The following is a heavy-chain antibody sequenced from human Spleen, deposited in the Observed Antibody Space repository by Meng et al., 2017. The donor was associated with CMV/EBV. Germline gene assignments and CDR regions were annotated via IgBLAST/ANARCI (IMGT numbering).Heavy chain of an antibody. D-gene: IGHD5-18*01. Sequence: GGSLRLSCAASGFTFSSYSMHCVRQAPGKGLEWVAVISYDGSNKYYADSVKGRFTIPRDNSKNTLYLQMNSLRAEDTAVYYCARGAQGRGRNTAMVALIYYYYGMDVWGQGTTVTVSS. CDR2: ISYDGSNK. V-gene: IGHV3-30*04. CDR3: ARGAQGRGRNTAMVALIYYYYGMDV. J-gene: IGHJ6*02. CDR1: GFTFSSYS.